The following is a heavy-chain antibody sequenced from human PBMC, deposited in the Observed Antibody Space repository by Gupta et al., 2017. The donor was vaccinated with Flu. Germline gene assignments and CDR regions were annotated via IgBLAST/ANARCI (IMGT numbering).Heavy chain of an antibody. D-gene: IGHD2-2*01. CDR1: GGTFSSYA. V-gene: IGHV1-69*06. Sequence: QVQLVQSGAEVKKPGSSVKVSCKASGGTFSSYAISWVRQAPGQGLEWMGGIIPIFGTANYAQKFQGRVTITADKSTSTAYMELSSLRSEDTAVYYCARASRDCSSTSCYWDYFDYGGKGTLVTVSS. CDR2: IIPIFGTA. J-gene: IGHJ4*02. CDR3: ARASRDCSSTSCYWDYFDY.